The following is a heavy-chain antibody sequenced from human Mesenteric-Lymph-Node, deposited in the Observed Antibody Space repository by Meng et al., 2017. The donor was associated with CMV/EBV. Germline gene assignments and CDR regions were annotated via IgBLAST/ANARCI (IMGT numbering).Heavy chain of an antibody. CDR2: IYYSGST. Sequence: SISSGDYNWSWIHQPPGKGLEWIGYIYYSGSTYYNPSLKSRVTISVDTSKTQFSLKLSSVTAADTAVYYCARTYCSSTSCYFFNFDYWGQGTLVTVSS. CDR1: SISSGDYN. CDR3: ARTYCSSTSCYFFNFDY. J-gene: IGHJ4*02. V-gene: IGHV4-30-4*08. D-gene: IGHD2-2*01.